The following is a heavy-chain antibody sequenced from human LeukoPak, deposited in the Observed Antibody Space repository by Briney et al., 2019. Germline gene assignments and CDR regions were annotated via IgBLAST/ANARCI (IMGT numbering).Heavy chain of an antibody. D-gene: IGHD3-22*01. V-gene: IGHV4-61*02. Sequence: SETLSLTCTVSGGSITSSSYYWSWIRQPAGKGLEWIGRIYTSGITSYNPSLKSRVTISVDTSKNQFSLRLSSVTAADTAVYYCARGAIVVVITSYYFDYWGQGTLVTVSS. CDR1: GGSITSSSYY. CDR2: IYTSGIT. J-gene: IGHJ4*02. CDR3: ARGAIVVVITSYYFDY.